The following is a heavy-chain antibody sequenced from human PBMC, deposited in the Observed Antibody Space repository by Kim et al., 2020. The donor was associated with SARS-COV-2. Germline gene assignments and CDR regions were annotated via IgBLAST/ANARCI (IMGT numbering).Heavy chain of an antibody. Sequence: GSTYHTPSLKSRVTNTVDTSKNQFSLKLSAVTAADTAVYYCARRPDAFDIWGQGTMVTVSS. CDR2: GST. V-gene: IGHV4-39*01. CDR3: ARRPDAFDI. J-gene: IGHJ3*02.